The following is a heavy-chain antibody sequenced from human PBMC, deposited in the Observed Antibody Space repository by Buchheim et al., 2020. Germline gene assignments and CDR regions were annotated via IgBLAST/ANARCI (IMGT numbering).Heavy chain of an antibody. CDR2: ISSSSSTI. D-gene: IGHD2-15*01. J-gene: IGHJ6*02. V-gene: IGHV3-48*04. CDR3: AREEVYCNGGSCYLANPYYGMDV. Sequence: EVQLVESGGGLVQPGGSLRLSCAASGFTFSSYSMNWVRQAPGKGLEWVSYISSSSSTIYYADSVKGRFTISRDNAKNSLYLQMNSLRAEDTAVYYCAREEVYCNGGSCYLANPYYGMDVWGQGTT. CDR1: GFTFSSYS.